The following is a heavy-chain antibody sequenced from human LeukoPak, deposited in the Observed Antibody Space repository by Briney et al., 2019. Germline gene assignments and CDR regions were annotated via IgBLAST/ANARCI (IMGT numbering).Heavy chain of an antibody. CDR2: ISAYNGNT. V-gene: IGHV1-18*01. CDR1: GYTFSSYG. CDR3: ARDRFGRYSYGSGRRNSNWFDP. Sequence: ASVKVSCKASGYTFSSYGISWVRQAPGQGLEWMAWISAYNGNTNYAQKLQGRVTMTTDTSTSTAYMELRSLRAEDTAVYYCARDRFGRYSYGSGRRNSNWFDPWGQGTLVTVSS. D-gene: IGHD5-18*01. J-gene: IGHJ5*02.